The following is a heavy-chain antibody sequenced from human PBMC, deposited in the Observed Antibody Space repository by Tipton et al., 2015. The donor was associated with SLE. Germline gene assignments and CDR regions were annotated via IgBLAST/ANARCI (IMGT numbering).Heavy chain of an antibody. CDR1: GFSFSSYA. CDR2: ISYDGSNK. V-gene: IGHV3-30*04. J-gene: IGHJ6*03. CDR3: AKDGDSGSTYYYYYYMDV. Sequence: SLRLSCAVSGFSFSSYAMHWVRQAPGQGLEWVATISYDGSNKYYADSVKGRFSISRDNSKNTLYLQMNSLRAEDTAVYFCAKDGDSGSTYYYYYYMDVWGKGTTVTVSS. D-gene: IGHD1-26*01.